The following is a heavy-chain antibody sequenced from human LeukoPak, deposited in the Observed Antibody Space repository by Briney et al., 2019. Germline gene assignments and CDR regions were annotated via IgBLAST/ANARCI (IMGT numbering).Heavy chain of an antibody. J-gene: IGHJ4*02. CDR1: GGPFGVYY. D-gene: IGHD3-10*01. Sequence: SETLSLTCAVYGGPFGVYYWSWVRQPPGKGLEWIGEINHSGSTNYDPSLKSRVTISVDTSKNHFSLRLSSVTAADTAVYYCAGPGAGDLDYWGQGTLVTVSS. CDR2: INHSGST. CDR3: AGPGAGDLDY. V-gene: IGHV4-34*01.